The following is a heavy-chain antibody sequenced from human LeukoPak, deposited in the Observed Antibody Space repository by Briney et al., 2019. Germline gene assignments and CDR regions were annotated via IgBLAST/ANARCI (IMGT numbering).Heavy chain of an antibody. J-gene: IGHJ6*03. CDR2: IYYSGST. CDR3: ARRGNYGKFYYYYYMDV. V-gene: IGHV4-39*07. Sequence: PSETLSLTCTVSGGSISSSSYYWGWIRQPPGKGLEWIGSIYYSGSTYYNPSLKSRVTISVDTSKNQFSLKLSSVTAADTAVYYCARRGNYGKFYYYYYMDVWGKGTTVTVSS. CDR1: GGSISSSSYY. D-gene: IGHD1-7*01.